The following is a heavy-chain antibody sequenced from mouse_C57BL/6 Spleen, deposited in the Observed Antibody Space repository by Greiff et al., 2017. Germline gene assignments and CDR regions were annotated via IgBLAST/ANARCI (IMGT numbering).Heavy chain of an antibody. CDR3: AKLGYSNLYAMDY. CDR2: IWSGGST. CDR1: GFSLTSYG. J-gene: IGHJ4*01. Sequence: VQLQESGPGLVQPSQSLSITCTVSGFSLTSYGVHWVRQPPGKGLEWLGVIWSGGSTDYNAAFISRLSISKDNSKSQVFVKMNSLQADDTAIYYCAKLGYSNLYAMDYWGQGTSVTVSS. D-gene: IGHD2-5*01. V-gene: IGHV2-4*01.